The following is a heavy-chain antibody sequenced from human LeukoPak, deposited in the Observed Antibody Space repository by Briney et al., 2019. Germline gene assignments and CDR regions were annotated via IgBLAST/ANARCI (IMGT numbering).Heavy chain of an antibody. Sequence: PSETLSLTCAIYGGSFSDYYWSWIRQPPGKGLEWIGEINHSGSTNYNPSLKSRVTISVDTSKNQFSLKLSSVTAADTAVYYCARKTMIVVVNLFDPWGQGTLVTVSP. CDR3: ARKTMIVVVNLFDP. J-gene: IGHJ5*02. CDR1: GGSFSDYY. D-gene: IGHD3-22*01. V-gene: IGHV4-34*01. CDR2: INHSGST.